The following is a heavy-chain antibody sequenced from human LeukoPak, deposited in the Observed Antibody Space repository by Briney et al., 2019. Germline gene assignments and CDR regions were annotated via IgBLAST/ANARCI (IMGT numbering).Heavy chain of an antibody. CDR2: ISAYNGNT. V-gene: IGHV1-18*01. Sequence: ASVKVSCKASGYTFTSYGISWVRQAPGQGLEWMGWISAYNGNTNYAQKLQGRATMTTDPSTSTAHMELRSLRSDDTAVYYCARGRYGSSGYYWFDPWGQGTLVTVSS. D-gene: IGHD3-22*01. CDR1: GYTFTSYG. J-gene: IGHJ5*02. CDR3: ARGRYGSSGYYWFDP.